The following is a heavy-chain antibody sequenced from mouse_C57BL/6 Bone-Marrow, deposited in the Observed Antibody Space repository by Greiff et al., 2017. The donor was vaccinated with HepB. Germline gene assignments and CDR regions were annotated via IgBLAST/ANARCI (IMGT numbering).Heavy chain of an antibody. CDR1: GYSITSGYY. CDR3: AREGRRWYFDV. D-gene: IGHD2-12*01. J-gene: IGHJ1*03. Sequence: EVKLVESGPGLVKPSQSLSLTCSVTGYSITSGYYWNWIRQFPGNKLEWMGYISYDGSNNYNPSLKNRISITRDTSKNQFFLKLNSVTTEDTATYYCAREGRRWYFDVWGTGTTVTVSS. CDR2: ISYDGSN. V-gene: IGHV3-6*01.